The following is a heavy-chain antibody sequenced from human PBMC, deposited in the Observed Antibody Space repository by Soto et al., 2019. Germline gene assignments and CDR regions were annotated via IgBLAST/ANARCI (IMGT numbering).Heavy chain of an antibody. Sequence: QVQLVESGGGVVQPGRSLRLSCAASGFTFSSYGMHWVRQAPGKGLEWVAVIWSDGSNKYYADSVKGRFTISRDNSKNPPYLQMNSLRAEDTAVYYCARYYYDSSGYYPLWGQGTLVTVSS. CDR2: IWSDGSNK. D-gene: IGHD3-22*01. J-gene: IGHJ4*02. CDR3: ARYYYDSSGYYPL. CDR1: GFTFSSYG. V-gene: IGHV3-33*01.